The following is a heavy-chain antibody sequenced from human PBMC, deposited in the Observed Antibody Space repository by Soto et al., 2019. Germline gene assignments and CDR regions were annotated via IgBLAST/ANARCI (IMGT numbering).Heavy chain of an antibody. D-gene: IGHD3-3*02. J-gene: IGHJ3*02. CDR2: LGGGNDV. Sequence: LRLSCEASGFTFSNYAMSWVRQAPGEGPEWVSTLGGGNDVFYADSVKGRFTISRDDSRNTLYLRMDNLRVEDTAIYFCAKDSVSHNGIYDAFDIWGQGTVVTVSS. V-gene: IGHV3-23*01. CDR1: GFTFSNYA. CDR3: AKDSVSHNGIYDAFDI.